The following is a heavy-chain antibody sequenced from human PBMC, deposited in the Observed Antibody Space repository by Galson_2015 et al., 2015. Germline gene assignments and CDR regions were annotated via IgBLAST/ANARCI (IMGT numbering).Heavy chain of an antibody. D-gene: IGHD6-25*01. CDR2: IYYSGST. J-gene: IGHJ4*02. V-gene: IGHV4-30-4*08. CDR1: GGSISSGGYY. Sequence: LSLTCTVSGGSISSGGYYWSWIRQHPGKGLEWIGCIYYSGSTYYNPSLKSRVTISVDTSKNQFSLKLSSVTAADTAVYYCARGPDAAPFDYWGQGTLVTVSS. CDR3: ARGPDAAPFDY.